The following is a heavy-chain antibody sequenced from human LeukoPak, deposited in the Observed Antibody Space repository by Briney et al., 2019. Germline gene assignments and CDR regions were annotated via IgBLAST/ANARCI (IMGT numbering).Heavy chain of an antibody. D-gene: IGHD1-26*01. CDR2: IKQDGSEK. V-gene: IGHV3-7*01. J-gene: IGHJ6*03. CDR1: GFTFSSYW. Sequence: GGSLRLSCAASGFTFSSYWMSWVRQAPGKGLEWVANIKQDGSEKYYVDSVKGRFTISRDNAKNSLYLQMNSLRAEDTAVHYCAGGGYYYYMDVWGKGTTVTVSS. CDR3: AGGGYYYYMDV.